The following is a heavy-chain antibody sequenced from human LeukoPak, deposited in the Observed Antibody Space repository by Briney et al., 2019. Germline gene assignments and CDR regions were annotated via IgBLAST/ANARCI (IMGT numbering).Heavy chain of an antibody. J-gene: IGHJ4*02. CDR2: IIPIFGTA. CDR1: GGTFSSYA. CDR3: ARGRSLYGGNGVYCFDY. Sequence: SVKVSCKASGGTFSSYAISWVRQAPGQGLEWMGGIIPIFGTANYAQKFQGRVTITADESTSTAYMELSSLRSEDTAVYYCARGRSLYGGNGVYCFDYWGQGTLVTVSS. D-gene: IGHD4-23*01. V-gene: IGHV1-69*13.